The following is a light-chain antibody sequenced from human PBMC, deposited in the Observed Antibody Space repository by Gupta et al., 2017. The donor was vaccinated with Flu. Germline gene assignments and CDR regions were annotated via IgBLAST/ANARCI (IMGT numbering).Light chain of an antibody. CDR1: QSIGSN. CDR3: QQDNICPDT. V-gene: IGKV3-15*01. CDR2: DAS. J-gene: IGKJ4*01. Sequence: PATLSVSPGESATLSCRASQSIGSNLAWYQQTPGQAPRLIMFDASTRATGFLARFSGSGSGTEFTLIISSLQSEDFAVYYCQQDNICPDTFGGGTKVEIK.